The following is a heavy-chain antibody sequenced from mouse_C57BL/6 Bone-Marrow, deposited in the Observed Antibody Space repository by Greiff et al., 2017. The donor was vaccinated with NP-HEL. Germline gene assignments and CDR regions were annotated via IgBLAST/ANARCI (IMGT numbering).Heavy chain of an antibody. J-gene: IGHJ3*01. Sequence: VQLQQSGAELVKPGASVKMSCKASGYTFTSYWITWVKQRPGQGLEWIGDIYPGSGSTNYNEKFKSKATLTVDTSSSTAYMQLSSLTSEDSAVYYCARRANWDRSWFAYWGQGTLVTVSA. CDR2: IYPGSGST. CDR3: ARRANWDRSWFAY. V-gene: IGHV1-55*01. CDR1: GYTFTSYW. D-gene: IGHD4-1*01.